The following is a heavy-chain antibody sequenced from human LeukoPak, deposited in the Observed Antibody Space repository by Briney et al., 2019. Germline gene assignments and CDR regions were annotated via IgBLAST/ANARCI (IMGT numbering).Heavy chain of an antibody. Sequence: GGSLRLSCAASGFPFSSHVLSWVRQAPGKGLEWIAYINHNGEAIYYPDFVKGRFIISRDNAKNSLFLQMNSLRAEDTAVYYCARDKPTYYDFWSGYYTDYYYGMDVWGQGTTVTVSS. CDR3: ARDKPTYYDFWSGYYTDYYYGMDV. V-gene: IGHV3-48*01. CDR2: INHNGEAI. CDR1: GFPFSSHV. J-gene: IGHJ6*02. D-gene: IGHD3-3*01.